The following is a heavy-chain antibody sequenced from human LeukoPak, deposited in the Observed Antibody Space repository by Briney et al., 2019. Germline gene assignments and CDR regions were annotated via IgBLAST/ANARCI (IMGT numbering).Heavy chain of an antibody. CDR2: TYHCDSDN. J-gene: IGHJ4*02. CDR3: ARIQRQQLDNYFDY. D-gene: IGHD6-13*01. Sequence: GGALKIPFKGSGCRFTSYWIGWVRRKPGKGGEGMGITYHCDSDNIYSPSFQGQVTISAGKSINTAYLQWSSLKASDTAMYYCARIQRQQLDNYFDYWGQGTLVTVSS. CDR1: GCRFTSYW. V-gene: IGHV5-51*01.